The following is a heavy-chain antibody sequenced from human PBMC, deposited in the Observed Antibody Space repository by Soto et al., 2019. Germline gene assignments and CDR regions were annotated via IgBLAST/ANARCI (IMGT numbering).Heavy chain of an antibody. CDR3: ARGGSGDYVYYYYYGMDV. D-gene: IGHD4-17*01. CDR1: GGTFSSYA. J-gene: IGHJ6*02. V-gene: IGHV1-69*12. Sequence: QVQLVQSGAEVKKPGSSVKVSCKASGGTFSSYAITWVRQAPGQGLEWMGGIIPIFGTANYAQKFQGRVTVTADESTTTAYMELSSLRSEDTAVYYCARGGSGDYVYYYYYGMDVWGQGTTVTGSS. CDR2: IIPIFGTA.